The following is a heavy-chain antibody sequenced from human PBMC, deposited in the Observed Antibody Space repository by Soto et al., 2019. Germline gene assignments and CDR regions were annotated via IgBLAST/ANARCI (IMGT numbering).Heavy chain of an antibody. CDR2: IYYSGST. CDR3: ARHNYGSGSTYFDY. D-gene: IGHD3-10*01. Sequence: PSETLSLTCTVSGGSISSYYWSWIRQPPGKGLEWIGYIYYSGSTNYNPSLKSRVTISVDTSKNQFSLKLNSMTAVVMALYYCARHNYGSGSTYFDYWGQGTLVTV. V-gene: IGHV4-59*08. CDR1: GGSISSYY. J-gene: IGHJ4*02.